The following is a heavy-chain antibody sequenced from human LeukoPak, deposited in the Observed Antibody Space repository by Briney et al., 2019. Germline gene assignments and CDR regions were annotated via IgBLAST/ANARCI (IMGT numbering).Heavy chain of an antibody. J-gene: IGHJ4*02. Sequence: ASVKVSFKASGYTFTSYGISWVRQAPGQGGEWMGWISAYNGNTNYAQKLQGRVTMTTDTSTSTAYMELRSLRSDDTAVYYCARDYDSSGYYYGGDYWGQGTLVTVSS. CDR2: ISAYNGNT. V-gene: IGHV1-18*01. D-gene: IGHD3-22*01. CDR1: GYTFTSYG. CDR3: ARDYDSSGYYYGGDY.